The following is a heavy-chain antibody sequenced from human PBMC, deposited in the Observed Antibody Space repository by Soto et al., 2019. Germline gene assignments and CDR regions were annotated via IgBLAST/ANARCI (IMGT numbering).Heavy chain of an antibody. D-gene: IGHD3-22*01. CDR2: IYPGDSDT. CDR1: GYTFTDYW. CDR3: ARLPQPAGYYDSSGQLDY. J-gene: IGHJ4*02. Sequence: GESLKISCKGSGYTFTDYWIGWVRQLPGKGLEWMGIIYPGDSDTRYSPSFQGHVTITVDKSISTAYLQWSSLKASDTAMYYCARLPQPAGYYDSSGQLDYWGQGTLVTVSS. V-gene: IGHV5-51*01.